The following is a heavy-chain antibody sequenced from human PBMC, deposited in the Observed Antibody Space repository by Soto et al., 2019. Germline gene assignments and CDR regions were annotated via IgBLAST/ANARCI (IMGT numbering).Heavy chain of an antibody. CDR3: ARGRGRRITMVRGVDY. V-gene: IGHV1-8*01. D-gene: IGHD3-10*01. Sequence: QVQLVQSGAEVKKPGASVKVSCKASGYTFTSYDINWVRQATGQGLEWMGWMNPNSGNTGYAQKFQGRVTMTRNTSISAAYMELRSLRSEDTAVYYCARGRGRRITMVRGVDYWGQGTLVTVSS. CDR2: MNPNSGNT. J-gene: IGHJ4*02. CDR1: GYTFTSYD.